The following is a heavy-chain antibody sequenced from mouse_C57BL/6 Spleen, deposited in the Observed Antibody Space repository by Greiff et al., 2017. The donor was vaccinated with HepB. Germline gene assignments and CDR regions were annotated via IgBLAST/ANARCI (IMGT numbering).Heavy chain of an antibody. D-gene: IGHD1-1*01. V-gene: IGHV14-4*01. J-gene: IGHJ2*01. Sequence: VRVKQSGAELVRPGASVKLSCTASGFNIKDDYMHWVKQRPEQGLEWIGWIDPENGDTEYASKFQGKATITADTSSNTAYLQLSSLTSEDTAVYYCIGGLFFDYWGQGTTLTVSS. CDR1: GFNIKDDY. CDR2: IDPENGDT. CDR3: IGGLFFDY.